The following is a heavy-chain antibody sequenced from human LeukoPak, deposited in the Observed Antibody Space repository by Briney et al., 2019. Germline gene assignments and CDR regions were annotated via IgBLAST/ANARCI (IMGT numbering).Heavy chain of an antibody. CDR3: ARSSNGVYIQ. Sequence: GGSLRLSCAASGFTFRNYYMHWVRQVPGKGLVWVSRISGDGNSIFYADSVKGRFTISRDNAKNSLYVQMNSLRADDSAVYYCARSSNGVYIQWGQGTLVTVSS. CDR1: GFTFRNYY. J-gene: IGHJ4*02. CDR2: ISGDGNSI. V-gene: IGHV3-74*01. D-gene: IGHD2-8*01.